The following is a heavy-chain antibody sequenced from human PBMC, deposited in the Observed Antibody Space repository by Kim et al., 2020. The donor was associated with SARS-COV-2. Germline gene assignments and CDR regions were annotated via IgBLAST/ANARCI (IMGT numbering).Heavy chain of an antibody. Sequence: GGSLRLSCVASGFIFSGYSMDWVRQAPGKGLEWVSSISSSSNYIYYADSVKGRFTISRDNAKNSLYLQMNSLSAEDTAVYYCATDGRDSVWGSWGQGTLVTVSS. CDR3: ATDGRDSVWGS. J-gene: IGHJ5*02. CDR1: GFIFSGYS. CDR2: ISSSSNYI. V-gene: IGHV3-21*01. D-gene: IGHD3-16*01.